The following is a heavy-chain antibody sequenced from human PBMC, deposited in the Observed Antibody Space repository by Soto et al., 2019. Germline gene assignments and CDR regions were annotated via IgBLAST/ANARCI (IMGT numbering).Heavy chain of an antibody. Sequence: QVRLVQSGGGVFQPGRSLTLSCAASGYSITNNGMHWVRQAPGKGLEWVALIWSYGTAQYYSDSVKGRFTVSRDTSTNTVYLQMNSLRAEDTATYYCGKDIRSGSIDYWGQGTLVTVSS. D-gene: IGHD1-1*01. CDR1: GYSITNNG. J-gene: IGHJ4*02. CDR3: GKDIRSGSIDY. CDR2: IWSYGTAQ. V-gene: IGHV3-33*06.